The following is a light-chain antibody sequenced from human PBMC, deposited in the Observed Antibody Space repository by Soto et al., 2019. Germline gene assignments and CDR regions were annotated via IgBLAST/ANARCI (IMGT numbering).Light chain of an antibody. CDR1: QSVSSN. Sequence: EIVMTQSPATLSVSPGERATLSYRASQSVSSNLAWYQQKPGQTPKLLIYVASTRATGIPARFSGSGSGTEFTLTISSLQSEDFAVYYCQQYNVWPLTFGGGIKVEFK. CDR3: QQYNVWPLT. V-gene: IGKV3-15*01. J-gene: IGKJ4*01. CDR2: VAS.